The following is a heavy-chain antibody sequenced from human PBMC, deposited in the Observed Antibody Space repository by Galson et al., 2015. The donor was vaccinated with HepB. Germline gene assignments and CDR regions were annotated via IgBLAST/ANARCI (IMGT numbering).Heavy chain of an antibody. CDR2: IIPIFGTA. J-gene: IGHJ6*03. CDR1: GGTFSSYA. V-gene: IGHV1-69*13. Sequence: SVKVSCKASGGTFSSYAINWVRQAPGQGLEWMGGIIPIFGTANYAQKFQGRVTITADESTSTAYMELSSLRSEDTAVYYCARGKLCYPYYYYYMDVWGKGTTVTVSS. CDR3: ARGKLCYPYYYYYMDV. D-gene: IGHD3-10*02.